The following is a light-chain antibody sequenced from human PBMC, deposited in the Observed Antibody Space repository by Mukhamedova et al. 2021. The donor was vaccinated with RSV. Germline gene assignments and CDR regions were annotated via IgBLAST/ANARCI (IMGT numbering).Light chain of an antibody. CDR1: RSS. J-gene: IGKJ2*01. CDR3: QRYNDWQYT. Sequence: RSSLAWYQHKPGQAPRLLIYAASTRDTGIPDRFSGSGSGTEFTLTISSMQSEDFEVYYCQRYNDWQYTFGQGTKLEIK. V-gene: IGKV3-15*01. CDR2: AAS.